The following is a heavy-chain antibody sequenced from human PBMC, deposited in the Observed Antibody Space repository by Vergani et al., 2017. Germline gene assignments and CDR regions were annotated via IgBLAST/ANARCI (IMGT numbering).Heavy chain of an antibody. D-gene: IGHD1-1*01. CDR2: ISYDGNKK. J-gene: IGHJ6*03. V-gene: IGHV3-30*03. Sequence: QVQLVESGGGEVQPGRSLRLSCSAAGFPFSDYGVHWVRQAPGKGLEWVSVISYDGNKKNYADSVKGRFTISRDNSKNTLYLEMNALRAEDTAVYYCARDFVTGVTTLDYYYMGVWGKGTTVTVSS. CDR1: GFPFSDYG. CDR3: ARDFVTGVTTLDYYYMGV.